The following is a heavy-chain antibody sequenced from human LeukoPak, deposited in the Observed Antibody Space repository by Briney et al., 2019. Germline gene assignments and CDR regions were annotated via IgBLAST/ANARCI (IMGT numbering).Heavy chain of an antibody. CDR3: AKVGGNRSPAYYFDY. D-gene: IGHD3-16*01. V-gene: IGHV3-48*01. CDR2: ISSSSSTI. J-gene: IGHJ4*02. Sequence: GGSLRLSCAASGFTFSSYSMNWVRQAPGKGLEWVSYISSSSSTIYYADSVKGRFTISRDNAKNSLYLQMNSLRAEDTAVYYCAKVGGNRSPAYYFDYWGQGTLVTVSS. CDR1: GFTFSSYS.